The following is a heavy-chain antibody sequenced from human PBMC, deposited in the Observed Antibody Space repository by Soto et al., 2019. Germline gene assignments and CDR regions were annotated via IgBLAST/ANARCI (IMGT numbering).Heavy chain of an antibody. D-gene: IGHD3-16*02. CDR3: ARRDYVWGSYRPINHFDY. V-gene: IGHV4-34*01. Sequence: SETLSLTCAVYGGSFSGYYWSWIRQPPGKGLEWIGEINHSGSTNYNPSLKSRVTISVDTSKNQFSLKLSSVTAADTAVYYCARRDYVWGSYRPINHFDYCGQGTLVTVSS. CDR1: GGSFSGYY. CDR2: INHSGST. J-gene: IGHJ4*02.